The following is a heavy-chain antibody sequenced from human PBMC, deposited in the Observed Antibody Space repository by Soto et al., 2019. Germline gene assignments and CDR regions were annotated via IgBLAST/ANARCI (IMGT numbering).Heavy chain of an antibody. CDR1: GFTFSSYE. CDR3: ARGTSIAARPPLY. V-gene: IGHV3-48*03. Sequence: EVQLVESGGGLVQPGGSLRLSCAASGFTFSSYEMNWVRQAPGKGLEWVSYISSSGSTIYYADSVKGRFTISRDNAKNSLYLQMNSLRAEDTAVYYCARGTSIAARPPLYWGQGTLVTVS. D-gene: IGHD6-6*01. J-gene: IGHJ4*02. CDR2: ISSSGSTI.